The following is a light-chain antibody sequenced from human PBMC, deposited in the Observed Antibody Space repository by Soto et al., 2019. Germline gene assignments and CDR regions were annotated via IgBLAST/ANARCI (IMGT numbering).Light chain of an antibody. V-gene: IGKV3-20*01. J-gene: IGKJ2*01. CDR3: QNFENSPYT. CDR2: GAS. CDR1: QSFSSMF. Sequence: DIVLTQSPGTLSLSPGDAATLSCRASQSFSSMFLAWYQQKPGQAPRLLIYGASNRATGIPARFSGSVSGTDFTLTISRLETEDFAVYYCQNFENSPYTFGQGTRLEI.